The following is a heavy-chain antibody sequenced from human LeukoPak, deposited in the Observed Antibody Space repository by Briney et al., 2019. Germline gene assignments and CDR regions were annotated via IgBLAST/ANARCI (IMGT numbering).Heavy chain of an antibody. D-gene: IGHD2-15*01. CDR1: GFTFSSYA. J-gene: IGHJ4*02. V-gene: IGHV3-23*01. Sequence: GGSLRLSCAASGFTFSSYAMSGVRQAPGKGLEWVSGISGRGGSTYYADSVKARFTISRDNSKNTLYLQMNSLRAEDTAGYYCARAGGGWYIWDYWGQGTLVTVSS. CDR2: ISGRGGST. CDR3: ARAGGGWYIWDY.